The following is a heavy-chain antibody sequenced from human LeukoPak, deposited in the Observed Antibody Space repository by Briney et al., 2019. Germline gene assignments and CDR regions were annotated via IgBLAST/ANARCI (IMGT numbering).Heavy chain of an antibody. D-gene: IGHD3-10*01. V-gene: IGHV1-24*01. CDR2: FDPEDGET. CDR3: ATHEDRGFGEPMEAFDI. Sequence: ASVKVSCKVSGYTLTELSMHWVRQAPGKGLEWMGGFDPEDGETIYAQKFQGRVTMTEDTSTDTAYMELSSLRSEDTAVYYCATHEDRGFGEPMEAFDIWGQGTMVTVSS. CDR1: GYTLTELS. J-gene: IGHJ3*02.